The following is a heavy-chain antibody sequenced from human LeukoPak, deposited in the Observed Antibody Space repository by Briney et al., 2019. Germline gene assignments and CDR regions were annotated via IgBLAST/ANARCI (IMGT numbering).Heavy chain of an antibody. V-gene: IGHV3-7*01. D-gene: IGHD2-2*02. Sequence: GGSLRLSCAASGFTLSTYWMSWVRQAPGKGLEWVANIKQDGSEKYYVDSVKGRFTISRDNAKNSLFLQMNSLRAEDTAVYYCARDRVVVPAAIFFDCWGQGTLVTVSS. CDR2: IKQDGSEK. J-gene: IGHJ4*02. CDR3: ARDRVVVPAAIFFDC. CDR1: GFTLSTYW.